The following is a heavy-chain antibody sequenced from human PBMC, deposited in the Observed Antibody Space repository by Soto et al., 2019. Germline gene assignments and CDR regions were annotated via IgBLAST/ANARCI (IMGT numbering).Heavy chain of an antibody. Sequence: EVQLLESGGGVVQPGGSLRLSGAAYGFSFNDYAMTWVREAPGKGLEWVSAINDDGDSTYYADSVKGRFTISRDNSKNTVFLEMNSLRAEDTAAYHCAKVVVMRAVNDALDIWGQGTMVTVSS. CDR1: GFSFNDYA. CDR3: AKVVVMRAVNDALDI. J-gene: IGHJ3*02. V-gene: IGHV3-23*01. D-gene: IGHD3-22*01. CDR2: INDDGDST.